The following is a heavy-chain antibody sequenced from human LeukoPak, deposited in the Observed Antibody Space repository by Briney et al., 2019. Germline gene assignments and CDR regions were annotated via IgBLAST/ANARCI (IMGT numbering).Heavy chain of an antibody. D-gene: IGHD3-3*01. CDR3: ARDCEDFWSGPNPYFDY. V-gene: IGHV1-18*01. CDR2: ISAYNGNT. J-gene: IGHJ4*02. CDR1: GYTFTSYG. Sequence: ASVKVSCKASGYTFTSYGISWVRQAPGQGLEWMGWISAYNGNTNYAQKLQGRVTMTTDTSTSTAYMELRSLRSDDTAVYYCARDCEDFWSGPNPYFDYWGQGTLVTVSS.